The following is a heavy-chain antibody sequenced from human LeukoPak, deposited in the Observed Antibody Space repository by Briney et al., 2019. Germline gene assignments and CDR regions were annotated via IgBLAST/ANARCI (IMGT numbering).Heavy chain of an antibody. D-gene: IGHD4-11*01. J-gene: IGHJ4*02. Sequence: SETLSLTCTVSGGSINTPNYYWGWIRQPPGEGLEWIGSIYYSGSTNYNPSLKSRVTMSVDTSKNRFSLKLSSVTAADTAVYYCARNGMTTEDYWGQGTLVTVSS. CDR2: IYYSGST. CDR3: ARNGMTTEDY. CDR1: GGSINTPNYY. V-gene: IGHV4-39*07.